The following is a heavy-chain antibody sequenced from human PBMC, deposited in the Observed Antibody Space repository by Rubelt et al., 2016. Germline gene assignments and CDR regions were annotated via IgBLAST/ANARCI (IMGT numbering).Heavy chain of an antibody. CDR2: ISAYNGNT. Sequence: QVQLVQSGAEVKKPGASVKVSCKASGYTFTSYGISWVRQAPGQGLEWMGWISAYNGNTNYAQKLQGRVTMTTDTDPSTAEMEARRLRSDDTAVYYCARVGAGANWFDPWGQGTLVTVSS. V-gene: IGHV1-18*01. CDR3: ARVGAGANWFDP. J-gene: IGHJ5*02. D-gene: IGHD1-26*01. CDR1: GYTFTSYG.